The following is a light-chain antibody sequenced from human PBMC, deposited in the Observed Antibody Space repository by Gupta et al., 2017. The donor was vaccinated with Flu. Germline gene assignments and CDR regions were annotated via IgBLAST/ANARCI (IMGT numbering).Light chain of an antibody. CDR2: GKN. J-gene: IGLJ2*01. CDR3: QSYDSSRSVVV. CDR1: RSNIGAGYD. V-gene: IGLV1-40*01. Sequence: SVLTPPPSVTGAPGQRVTISCTGGRSNIGAGYDVHWYQQLQGTAPKLLSLGKNNRPSGVPDRFSGSKSGPSTTLAITGLQAEDEADYDCQSYDSSRSVVVCGGGTKLTV.